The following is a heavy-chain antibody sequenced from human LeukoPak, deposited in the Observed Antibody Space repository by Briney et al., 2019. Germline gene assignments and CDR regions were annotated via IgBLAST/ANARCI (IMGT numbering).Heavy chain of an antibody. Sequence: KPSETLSLTCTVSGGSISSGSYYWSWIRQPAGKGLEWIGRIYTSGSTNYNPSLKSRVTISVDTSKNQFSLKLSSVTAADTAVYYCARVRGSSGSYEYYHYMDVWGKGTTVTISS. J-gene: IGHJ6*03. CDR3: ARVRGSSGSYEYYHYMDV. D-gene: IGHD1-26*01. V-gene: IGHV4-61*02. CDR2: IYTSGST. CDR1: GGSISSGSYY.